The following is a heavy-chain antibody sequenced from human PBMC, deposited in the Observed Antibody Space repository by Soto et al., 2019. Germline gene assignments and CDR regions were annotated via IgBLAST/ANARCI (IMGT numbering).Heavy chain of an antibody. CDR3: ARDGEDRTGYYYYGMEV. J-gene: IGHJ6*01. V-gene: IGHV4-34*01. D-gene: IGHD2-15*01. Sequence: SETLSLTCAFYVGSFSGYDWSCIRQPPGKWLEWIGEINHSGSTNYNPSLKSRVTISVDTSKNQFSLKLSSVTAADTAVYYCARDGEDRTGYYYYGMEVWGQGTTVIVSS. CDR2: INHSGST. CDR1: VGSFSGYD.